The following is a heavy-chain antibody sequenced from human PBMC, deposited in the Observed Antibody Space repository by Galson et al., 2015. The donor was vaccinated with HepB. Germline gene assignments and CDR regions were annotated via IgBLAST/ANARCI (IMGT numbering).Heavy chain of an antibody. Sequence: SLRLSCAASGFTFSSYSMNWVRQAPGRGLEWVGRIKSKTDGGTTDYAAPVKGRFTISRDDSKNTLYLQMNSLKTEDTAVYYCTTDVDSGSYFGYYFDYWGQGTLVTVSS. CDR2: IKSKTDGGTT. V-gene: IGHV3-15*07. CDR1: GFTFSSYS. J-gene: IGHJ4*02. CDR3: TTDVDSGSYFGYYFDY. D-gene: IGHD1-26*01.